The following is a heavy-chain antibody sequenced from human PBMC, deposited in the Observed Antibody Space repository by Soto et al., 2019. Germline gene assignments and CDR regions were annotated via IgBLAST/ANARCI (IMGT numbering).Heavy chain of an antibody. J-gene: IGHJ6*02. CDR2: IYWDDDK. D-gene: IGHD3-22*01. Sequence: QITLKESGPTLVKPTQTLTLTCTFSGFSLTTSGVGVGWIRQPPGKALEWLALIYWDDDKRYSPSPKSRLTTTKDTSKNQVVLTMTNMDPVDTATYYCAHQYDNSGLRYHYYYGMDVWGQGTTVTVSS. V-gene: IGHV2-5*02. CDR3: AHQYDNSGLRYHYYYGMDV. CDR1: GFSLTTSGVG.